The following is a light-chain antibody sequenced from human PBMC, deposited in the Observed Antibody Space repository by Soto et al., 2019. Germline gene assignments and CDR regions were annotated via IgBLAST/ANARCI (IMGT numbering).Light chain of an antibody. V-gene: IGKV3-15*01. J-gene: IGKJ2*01. CDR3: QQYYNWPLYT. CDR1: QSVSTN. Sequence: ERGISQSPATVSMSPGETGTLSCRASQSVSTNAAWYRQKPGQAPRLLMYGASTRATGIPDRFSGSGSGTEFTLTVSRLQPEDFAVYYCQQYYNWPLYTFGQGTKVEIK. CDR2: GAS.